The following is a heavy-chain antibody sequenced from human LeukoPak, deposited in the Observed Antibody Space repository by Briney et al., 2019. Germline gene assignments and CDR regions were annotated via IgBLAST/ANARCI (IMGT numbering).Heavy chain of an antibody. Sequence: GESLRLSCAASGFTFSSYAMHWVRQAPGKGLEWVAVISYDGSNKYSAASVKGRFTISRDNSKNTLYLQMNSLRAEGTAVYYCAREDRGLLWFGESIDYWGQGTLVTVSS. CDR2: ISYDGSNK. J-gene: IGHJ4*02. CDR3: AREDRGLLWFGESIDY. D-gene: IGHD3-10*01. CDR1: GFTFSSYA. V-gene: IGHV3-30*01.